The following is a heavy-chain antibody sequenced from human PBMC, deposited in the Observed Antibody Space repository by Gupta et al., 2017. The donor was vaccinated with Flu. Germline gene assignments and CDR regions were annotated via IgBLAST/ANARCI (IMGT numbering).Heavy chain of an antibody. CDR2: FDPEDGET. CDR1: ELS. J-gene: IGHJ4*02. D-gene: IGHD3-10*01. CDR3: AKGGGVVRGILRFDY. V-gene: IGHV1-24*01. Sequence: ELSIHWVRQALGKGVEWMGGFDPEDGETIYAQKFQGRVTMTEDTSGDTAYMELSSLRSEDTAVYYCAKGGGVVRGILRFDYWGQGTVVTVSS.